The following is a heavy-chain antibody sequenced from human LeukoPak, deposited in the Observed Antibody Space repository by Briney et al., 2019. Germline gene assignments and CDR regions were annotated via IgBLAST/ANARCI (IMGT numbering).Heavy chain of an antibody. CDR2: IKQDGSEK. V-gene: IGHV3-7*01. CDR1: GFTFSSYW. J-gene: IGHJ6*02. D-gene: IGHD3-16*01. Sequence: EGFLRLSCAASGFTFSSYWMSWVRQAPGKGLEWVATIKQDGSEKYYVDSVKGRFTISRDNAKNSLYLQMNSLRAEDTAVYYCARDPVWNYYYYGMDVWGQGATVTVSS. CDR3: ARDPVWNYYYYGMDV.